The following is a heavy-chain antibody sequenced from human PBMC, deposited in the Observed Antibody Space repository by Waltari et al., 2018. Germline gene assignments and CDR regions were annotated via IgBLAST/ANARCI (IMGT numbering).Heavy chain of an antibody. CDR3: AKNPFYYDASGYGLTD. J-gene: IGHJ4*02. V-gene: IGHV3-23*01. D-gene: IGHD3-22*01. CDR2: ISGSGRTT. CDR1: GFTFSSYA. Sequence: EVQLLESGGGLVQPGGSLSLSCEASGFTFSSYAMTWVRRAPGNGLGWVACISGSGRTTYYADAVKGRFTMSRDNSNNTLCLQMNSLRLEDTAIYYCAKNPFYYDASGYGLTDWGQGILVTVSS.